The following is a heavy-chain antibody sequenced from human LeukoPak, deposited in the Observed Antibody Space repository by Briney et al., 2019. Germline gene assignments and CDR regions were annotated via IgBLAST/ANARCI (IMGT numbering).Heavy chain of an antibody. CDR1: GYTFTGYY. CDR3: ARDSVGGYNMYYFDY. V-gene: IGHV1-2*02. Sequence: ASVKFSCKASGYTFTGYYIHWVRQAPGQGLEWMGWINPNSGGTNYAQKFQGRVTMTRDTSISTAYMELSRLRADDTAVYYCARDSVGGYNMYYFDYWAREPWSPSPQ. D-gene: IGHD5-24*01. J-gene: IGHJ4*02. CDR2: INPNSGGT.